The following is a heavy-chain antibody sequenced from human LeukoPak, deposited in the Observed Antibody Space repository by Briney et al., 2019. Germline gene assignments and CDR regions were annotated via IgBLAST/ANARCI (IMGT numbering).Heavy chain of an antibody. V-gene: IGHV1-46*01. CDR3: ARDLNPQSIGMRAFDI. CDR1: GYTFTKFY. D-gene: IGHD1-14*01. Sequence: GASVSVSCTASGYTFTKFYLHWVRQAPGQGVEWMGVINPTTGSTTYAHKFQVRVTMTWDRSTSTVYMELSSLRSEDTAVYFRARDLNPQSIGMRAFDIWGQGTMVTASS. CDR2: INPTTGST. J-gene: IGHJ3*02.